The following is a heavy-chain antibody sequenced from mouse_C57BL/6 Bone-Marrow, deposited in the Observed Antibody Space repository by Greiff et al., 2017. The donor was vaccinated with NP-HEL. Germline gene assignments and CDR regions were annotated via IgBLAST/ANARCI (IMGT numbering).Heavy chain of an antibody. Sequence: DVMLVESGGGLVQSGRSLRLSCATSGFTFSDFYMEWVRQAPGKGLEWIAASRNKANDYTTEYSASLKGRFIVSRDTSQSILYLQMNALRAEDTAIYYCARDAPRAWFAYWGQGTLVTVSA. D-gene: IGHD2-10*02. CDR2: SRNKANDYTT. CDR1: GFTFSDFY. V-gene: IGHV7-1*01. J-gene: IGHJ3*01. CDR3: ARDAPRAWFAY.